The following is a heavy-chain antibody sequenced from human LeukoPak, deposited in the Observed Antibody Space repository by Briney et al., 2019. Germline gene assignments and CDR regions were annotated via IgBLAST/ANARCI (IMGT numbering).Heavy chain of an antibody. Sequence: GSLRLSCAASGFSLSDYYMSWIRQAPGKGLEWISYISSDGFTKYYPDSVKGRFTISRDNAKNSLYLQMNSLSAEDSAVYYCARHLKRGLTGTHDYWGQGTLVTVSS. CDR3: ARHLKRGLTGTHDY. CDR2: ISSDGFTK. CDR1: GFSLSDYY. J-gene: IGHJ4*02. V-gene: IGHV3-11*01. D-gene: IGHD1-7*01.